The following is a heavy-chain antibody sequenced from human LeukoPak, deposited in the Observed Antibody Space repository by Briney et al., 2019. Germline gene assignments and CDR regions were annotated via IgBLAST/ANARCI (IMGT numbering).Heavy chain of an antibody. CDR1: GGSISSYY. V-gene: IGHV4-59*01. D-gene: IGHD3-10*01. Sequence: SETLSLTCTVSGGSISSYYWSWIRQPPGKGLEWSGYIYYSGSTNYNPSLKSRVTISVDTSKNQFSLKLSSVTAADTAVYYCARGEFVGYYFDYWGQGTLVTVSS. CDR3: ARGEFVGYYFDY. CDR2: IYYSGST. J-gene: IGHJ4*02.